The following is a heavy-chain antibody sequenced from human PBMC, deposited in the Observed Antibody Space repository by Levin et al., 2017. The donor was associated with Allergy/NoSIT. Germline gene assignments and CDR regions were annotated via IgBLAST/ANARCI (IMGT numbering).Heavy chain of an antibody. D-gene: IGHD2-8*02. V-gene: IGHV3-30*04. Sequence: GGSLRLSCAASGFTFSSYAMHWVRQAPGKGLEWVAVISYDGSNKYYADSVKGRFTISRDNSKNTLYLQMNSLRAEDTAVYYCARDELVGYFDYWGQGTLVTVSS. J-gene: IGHJ4*02. CDR1: GFTFSSYA. CDR2: ISYDGSNK. CDR3: ARDELVGYFDY.